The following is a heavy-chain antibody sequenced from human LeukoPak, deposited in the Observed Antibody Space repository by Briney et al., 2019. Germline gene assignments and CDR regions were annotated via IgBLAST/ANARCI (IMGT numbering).Heavy chain of an antibody. Sequence: GGSLILSCAASGFTFSSHNMNWVRQAPMKGLEWVSSIGTDGSYIYYADSVQGRFTISRDNAKNSLYLQMNSLTAEDTAVYYCARVDPTGDGYNCFDSWGQGTLVTVSS. CDR1: GFTFSSHN. J-gene: IGHJ4*02. V-gene: IGHV3-21*01. CDR2: IGTDGSYI. CDR3: ARVDPTGDGYNCFDS. D-gene: IGHD5-24*01.